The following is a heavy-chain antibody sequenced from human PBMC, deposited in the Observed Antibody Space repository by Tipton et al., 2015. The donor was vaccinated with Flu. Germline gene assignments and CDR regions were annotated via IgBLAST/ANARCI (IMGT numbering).Heavy chain of an antibody. Sequence: GPLRLSCAASGFISDDFWMSWLRQAPGKGLEWVANIKQDGSETDYVDSVKGRFSISRDNAKNSVYLQMISLRAEDTAVYYCAREIGEFYFDYWGQGTLVSVSS. V-gene: IGHV3-7*01. J-gene: IGHJ4*02. D-gene: IGHD3-10*01. CDR1: GFISDDFW. CDR3: AREIGEFYFDY. CDR2: IKQDGSET.